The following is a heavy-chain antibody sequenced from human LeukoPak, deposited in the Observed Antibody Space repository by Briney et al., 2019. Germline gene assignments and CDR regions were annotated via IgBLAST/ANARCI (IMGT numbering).Heavy chain of an antibody. CDR1: GYSISSGYQ. CDR2: IYHSGSV. D-gene: IGHD2-2*01. V-gene: IGHV4-38-2*02. CDR3: ARDPRWLTPDCTSTSCYENYFDP. J-gene: IGHJ5*02. Sequence: SETLSLTCGVSGYSISSGYQWAWIRQSPGKGLEWIGSIYHSGSVHYNPSLKSRVTISVETSKNQFSLNMYSVTAADTAVYYCARDPRWLTPDCTSTSCYENYFDPWGQGTLVTVSS.